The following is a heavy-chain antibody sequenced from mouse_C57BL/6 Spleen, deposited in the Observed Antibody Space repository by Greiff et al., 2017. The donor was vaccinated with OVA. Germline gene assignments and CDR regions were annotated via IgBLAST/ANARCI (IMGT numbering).Heavy chain of an antibody. CDR2: IDPSDSET. CDR1: GYTFTSYW. J-gene: IGHJ4*01. CDR3: GREYSNYAMDY. D-gene: IGHD2-5*01. Sequence: QVQLQQPGAELVRPGSSVKLSCKASGYTFTSYWMHWVKQRPIQGLEWIGNIDPSDSETHYNQKFKDKATLTVDKSSSTAYMQLSSLTSEDSAVYYCGREYSNYAMDYWGQGTSVTVSS. V-gene: IGHV1-52*01.